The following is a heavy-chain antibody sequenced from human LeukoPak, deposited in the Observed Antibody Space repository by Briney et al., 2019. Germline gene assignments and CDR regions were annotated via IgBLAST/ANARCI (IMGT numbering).Heavy chain of an antibody. D-gene: IGHD4-11*01. CDR3: ARENYSNYLTYYYYYYMDV. J-gene: IGHJ6*03. V-gene: IGHV4-59*01. CDR1: GGSISSYY. Sequence: SETLSLTCTVSGGSISSYYWTWIRQPPEKGLEWIGYIYYSGSTNYNPSLKSRVTISVDTSKNQFSLKLSSVTAADTAVYYCARENYSNYLTYYYYYYMDVWGKGTTVTVSS. CDR2: IYYSGST.